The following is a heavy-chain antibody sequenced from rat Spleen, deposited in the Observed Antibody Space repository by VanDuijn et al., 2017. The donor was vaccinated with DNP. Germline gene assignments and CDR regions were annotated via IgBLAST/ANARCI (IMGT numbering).Heavy chain of an antibody. CDR3: ARNYGGYRPWDY. J-gene: IGHJ2*01. Sequence: EVQLVESGGGLVQPGRSMKLSCAASGFTFSDYYMAWVRQAPTKGLEWVTTISTGGGTTYYRDSVKGRFTISRDDAKSTLYLQMNGLRSEDTATYYCARNYGGYRPWDYWGQGVMVTVSS. CDR1: GFTFSDYY. D-gene: IGHD1-11*01. CDR2: ISTGGGTT. V-gene: IGHV5-25*01.